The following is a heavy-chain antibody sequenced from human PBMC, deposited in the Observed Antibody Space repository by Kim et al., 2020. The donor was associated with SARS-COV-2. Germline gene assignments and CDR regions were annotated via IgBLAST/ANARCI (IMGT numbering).Heavy chain of an antibody. CDR2: INHSGST. J-gene: IGHJ4*02. V-gene: IGHV4-34*01. CDR1: GGSFSGYY. CDR3: ASRRWKKGAGGFGELFLNY. D-gene: IGHD3-10*01. Sequence: SETLSLTCAVYGGSFSGYYWSWIRQPPGKGLEWIGEINHSGSTNYNPSLKSRVTISVDTSKNQFSLKLSSVTAADTAVYYCASRRWKKGAGGFGELFLNYWGQGTLVTVSS.